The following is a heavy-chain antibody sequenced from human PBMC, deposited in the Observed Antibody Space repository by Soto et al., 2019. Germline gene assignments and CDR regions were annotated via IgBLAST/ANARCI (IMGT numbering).Heavy chain of an antibody. CDR2: ISSSSSTI. V-gene: IGHV3-48*01. CDR1: GFTFSSYS. J-gene: IGHJ4*02. CDR3: ASTSDGPFDY. Sequence: EVQLVESGGGLVQPGGSLRLSCAASGFTFSSYSMNWVRQAPGKGLEWVSYISSSSSTIYYADSVKGRFTISRDNAKNSLYLQMNSLRAEDTAVYYGASTSDGPFDYWGQGTLVTVSS.